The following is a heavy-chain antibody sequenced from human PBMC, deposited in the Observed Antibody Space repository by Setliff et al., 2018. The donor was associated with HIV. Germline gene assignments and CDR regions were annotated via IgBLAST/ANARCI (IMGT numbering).Heavy chain of an antibody. CDR1: GYSISSGYY. J-gene: IGHJ3*02. V-gene: IGHV4-38-2*02. D-gene: IGHD1-26*01. CDR2: IYHSGIT. CDR3: ARLGYSGSLVGAFDI. Sequence: PSETLSLTCTVSGYSISSGYYWGWIRQPPGKGLEWIGSIYHSGITYYNSSLKGRVTISVDTSKNQFSLNLTSVTAADTAVYYCARLGYSGSLVGAFDIGPRDNGHRLL.